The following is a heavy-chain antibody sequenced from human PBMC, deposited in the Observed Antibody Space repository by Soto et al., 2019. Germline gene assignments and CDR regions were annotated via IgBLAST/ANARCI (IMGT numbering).Heavy chain of an antibody. CDR3: ARHIPSRIAAAGGFDD. J-gene: IGHJ4*02. CDR2: IYYSGST. D-gene: IGHD6-13*01. V-gene: IGHV4-39*01. CDR1: GGSISSSSYY. Sequence: PSETLSLTCTVSGGSISSSSYYWGWIRQPPGKGLEWIGSIYYSGSTYYNPSLKSRVTISVDTSKNQFSLKLSSVTAADTAVYYCARHIPSRIAAAGGFDDWGQGTLVTVSS.